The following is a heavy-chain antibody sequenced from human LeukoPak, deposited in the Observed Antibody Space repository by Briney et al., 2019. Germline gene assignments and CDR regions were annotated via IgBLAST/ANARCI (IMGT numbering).Heavy chain of an antibody. V-gene: IGHV1-8*01. CDR1: GYTFTNYD. CDR3: VRGPPNWGFDY. J-gene: IGHJ4*02. D-gene: IGHD7-27*01. CDR2: MGSNSGDT. Sequence: ASVKVSCKASGYTFTNYDINWVRQATGQGLEWMGWMGSNSGDTGYAQKFQGRVTMTRDTIISTAYMELNNVRSEDTAVYYCVRGPPNWGFDYWGQGTLVTVSS.